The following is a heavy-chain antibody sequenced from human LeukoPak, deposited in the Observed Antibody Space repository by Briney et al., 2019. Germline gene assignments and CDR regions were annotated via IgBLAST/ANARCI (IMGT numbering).Heavy chain of an antibody. CDR3: AREGRFSGYDFDC. Sequence: GGSLRLSCAASGFTFSSYWMHWVRQAPGKGLVWVSRINSDGSSITYADSVKGRFTISRDNAKNTLYLQMNSLRVEDTVVYYWAREGRFSGYDFDCWGQGTLVTVSS. CDR2: INSDGSSI. J-gene: IGHJ4*02. V-gene: IGHV3-74*03. CDR1: GFTFSSYW. D-gene: IGHD5-12*01.